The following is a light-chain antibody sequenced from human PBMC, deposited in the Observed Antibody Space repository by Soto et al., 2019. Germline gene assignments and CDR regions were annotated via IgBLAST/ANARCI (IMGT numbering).Light chain of an antibody. J-gene: IGKJ1*01. Sequence: DIQITHSPSSLSASVGDRVTITCRASQSISSYLNWYQQKPGKAPKLLIYAASSLQSGVPSRFSGSGSGKDFTLTISSLQPEDFATYYCKQTYRRRKFGQGTKVDIK. V-gene: IGKV1-39*01. CDR3: KQTYRRRK. CDR1: QSISSY. CDR2: AAS.